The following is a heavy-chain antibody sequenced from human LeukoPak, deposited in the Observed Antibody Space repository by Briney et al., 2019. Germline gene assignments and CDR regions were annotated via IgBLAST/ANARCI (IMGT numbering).Heavy chain of an antibody. CDR3: ARDKTLEVGTPSMVRGFDI. CDR1: GGSISSGGYY. V-gene: IGHV4-30-4*08. CDR2: IYYSGST. Sequence: SETLSLTCTVSGGSISSGGYYWSWIRQHPGKGLEWIGYIYYSGSTYYNPSLKSRVTISVDTSKNQFSLKLSSVTAADTAVYYCARDKTLEVGTPSMVRGFDIWGQGTMVTVSS. J-gene: IGHJ3*02. D-gene: IGHD4/OR15-4a*01.